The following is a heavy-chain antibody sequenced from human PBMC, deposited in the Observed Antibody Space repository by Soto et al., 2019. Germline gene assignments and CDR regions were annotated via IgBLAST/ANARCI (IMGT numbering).Heavy chain of an antibody. Sequence: PGGSLRLSCEASEFSFRSFAVHWVRQAPGKGLEWVAVISSDGSSQDHADSVRGRFIISRDNSMNMLYLQMNSLRPDDTAVYYCVSTRRSYISAWPFEFWGQGTLVTVSS. V-gene: IGHV3-30-3*01. CDR2: ISSDGSSQ. J-gene: IGHJ4*02. CDR3: VSTRRSYISAWPFEF. D-gene: IGHD6-19*01. CDR1: EFSFRSFA.